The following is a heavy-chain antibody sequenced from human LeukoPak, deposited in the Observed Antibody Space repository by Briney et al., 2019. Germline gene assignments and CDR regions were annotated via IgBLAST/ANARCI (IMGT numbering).Heavy chain of an antibody. J-gene: IGHJ4*02. V-gene: IGHV1-69*13. Sequence: ASVKVSCKASGGTFSSYAISWVRQAPGQGLEWMGGIIPILGTANYAQKFQGRVTITADESTSTAYMELSSLRSEDTAVYYCATEVRSGWTDYWGQGTLVTVSS. CDR1: GGTFSSYA. CDR2: IIPILGTA. CDR3: ATEVRSGWTDY. D-gene: IGHD6-19*01.